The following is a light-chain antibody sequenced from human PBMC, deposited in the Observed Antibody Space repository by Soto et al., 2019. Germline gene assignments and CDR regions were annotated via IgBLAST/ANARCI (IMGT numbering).Light chain of an antibody. CDR2: GAS. V-gene: IGKV3-20*01. CDR1: QSFNRRY. CDR3: QQYGSTPRT. Sequence: EVVLTQSPGTLSLSPGERATLSCRASQSFNRRYLAWYQQKAGQAPRLLIYGASSRATGIPDRFSGSGSGTDFTLTISRLEPEDFAVYYCQQYGSTPRTFGQGTKVDIK. J-gene: IGKJ1*01.